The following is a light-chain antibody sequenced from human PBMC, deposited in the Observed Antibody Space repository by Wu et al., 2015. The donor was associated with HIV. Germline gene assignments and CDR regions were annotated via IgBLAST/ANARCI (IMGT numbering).Light chain of an antibody. V-gene: IGKV3-20*01. CDR3: QPYNYWPPWT. CDR1: QSVTSDY. Sequence: EIVLTQSPGALSLSPGARATLSCRASQSVTSDYLAWYQQKSGQVPRLLIYGASSRASGIPDRFSGSGSGTDFTLTINIMQSEDFAVYYCQPYNYWPPWTFDQGTKMEIK. CDR2: GAS. J-gene: IGKJ1*01.